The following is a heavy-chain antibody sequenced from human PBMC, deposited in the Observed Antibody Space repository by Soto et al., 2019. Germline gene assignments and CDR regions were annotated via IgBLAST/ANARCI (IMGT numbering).Heavy chain of an antibody. CDR3: AKDRGWSSADLEY. CDR1: GFNFSSFG. V-gene: IGHV3-30*18. J-gene: IGHJ4*02. CDR2: MSYDGSSK. D-gene: IGHD6-19*01. Sequence: QVQLVESGGGVVQPGSSLRLSCAASGFNFSSFGMHWVRQAPGKGLEWVALMSYDGSSKYYQDSLKGRFTISRGKSKNTLYLQMSSLRVEDTAVYYCAKDRGWSSADLEYWGQGTLVTVSS.